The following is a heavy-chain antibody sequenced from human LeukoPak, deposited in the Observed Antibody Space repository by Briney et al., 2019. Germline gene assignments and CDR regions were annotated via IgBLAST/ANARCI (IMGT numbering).Heavy chain of an antibody. CDR3: AKVGVFGDYARHDY. Sequence: SETLSLTFAVSGYSISSGYYWGWIRQPPGKGLEWSVNIYHSGDTNYNPSLKSRVTIPADTSKNHFSLKLSSVTAADTAVYYCAKVGVFGDYARHDYWGEGTLLTVSS. CDR2: IYHSGDT. D-gene: IGHD4-17*01. J-gene: IGHJ4*02. V-gene: IGHV4-38-2*01. CDR1: GYSISSGYY.